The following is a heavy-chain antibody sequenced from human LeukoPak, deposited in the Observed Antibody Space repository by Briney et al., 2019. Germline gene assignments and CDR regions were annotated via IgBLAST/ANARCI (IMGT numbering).Heavy chain of an antibody. V-gene: IGHV3-33*01. D-gene: IGHD2-21*02. CDR3: ASVVMTAIRDY. J-gene: IGHJ4*02. CDR1: GFIFSSYG. CDR2: IWYDGSNK. Sequence: GGSLRLSCAASGFIFSSYGMHWVRQAPGKRLEWVADIWYDGSNKYYADSVKGRFTISRDNSKNTLYLQLNSLRAEDTDIYYCASVVMTAIRDYWGQGTLVTVSS.